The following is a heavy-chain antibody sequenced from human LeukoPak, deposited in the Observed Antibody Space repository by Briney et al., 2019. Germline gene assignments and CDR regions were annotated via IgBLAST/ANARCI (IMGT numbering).Heavy chain of an antibody. J-gene: IGHJ4*02. CDR1: GFTSSSYG. Sequence: GGSLRLSCAASGFTSSSYGMHWVRQAPGKGLEWVAFIRYDGSNKYYADSVKGRFTISRDNSKNTLYLQMNSLRAEDTAVYYCAKGPGEQWLVLDYFDYWGQGTLVTVSS. D-gene: IGHD6-19*01. V-gene: IGHV3-30*02. CDR2: IRYDGSNK. CDR3: AKGPGEQWLVLDYFDY.